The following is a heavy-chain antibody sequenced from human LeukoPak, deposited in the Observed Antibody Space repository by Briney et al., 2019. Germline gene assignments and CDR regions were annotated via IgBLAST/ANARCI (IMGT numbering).Heavy chain of an antibody. CDR1: GFTFSSYS. CDR3: ARDPIVYGSGSYLFDY. Sequence: GGSLRLSCAASGFTFSSYSMNWVRQAPGKGLEWVSSISSSSSYIYYADSVKGRFTISRDNAKNSLYLQMNSLRAEDTAVYCCARDPIVYGSGSYLFDYWGQGTLATVSS. CDR2: ISSSSSYI. D-gene: IGHD3-10*01. J-gene: IGHJ4*02. V-gene: IGHV3-21*01.